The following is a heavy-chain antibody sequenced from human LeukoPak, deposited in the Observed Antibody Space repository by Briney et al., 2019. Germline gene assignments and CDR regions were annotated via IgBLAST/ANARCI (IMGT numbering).Heavy chain of an antibody. CDR3: ARGGILNHDY. J-gene: IGHJ4*02. CDR2: IRYDGSNK. CDR1: GFTFSSYG. Sequence: PGGSLRLSCAASGFTFSSYGMHWVRQAPGKGLEWVAFIRYDGSNKYYADSVKGRFTISRDNSKNTLYLQMNSLRAEDTAVYYCARGGILNHDYWGQGTLVTVSS. V-gene: IGHV3-30*02. D-gene: IGHD2-21*01.